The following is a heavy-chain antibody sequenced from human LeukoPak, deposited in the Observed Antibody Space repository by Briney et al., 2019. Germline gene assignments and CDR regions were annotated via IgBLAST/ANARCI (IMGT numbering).Heavy chain of an antibody. J-gene: IGHJ5*02. CDR2: IYYSGST. CDR1: GGSVSGYY. V-gene: IGHV4-59*02. Sequence: PSETLSLTCTVSGGSVSGYYWSWIRQPPGKVLEWIGYIYYSGSTNYNPSLKSRVTISVDTSENQFSLKLTSVTAADTAVYYCARDREYSSSGLVWFDPWGHGILVTVSS. D-gene: IGHD6-6*01. CDR3: ARDREYSSSGLVWFDP.